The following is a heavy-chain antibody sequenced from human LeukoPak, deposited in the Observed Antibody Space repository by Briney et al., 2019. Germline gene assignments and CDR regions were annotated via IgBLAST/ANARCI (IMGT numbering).Heavy chain of an antibody. CDR2: IYPGDSDT. Sequence: GESLKISCKGSGYSFTSYWIGWVRQMPGKGLEWMGIIYPGDSDTRYSPSFQGQVTISADKSISTAYLQWSSLKASDTAMYYCARRGRHAHDFWSGYYPYYFDYWGQGTLVTVSS. CDR1: GYSFTSYW. D-gene: IGHD3-3*01. J-gene: IGHJ4*02. V-gene: IGHV5-51*01. CDR3: ARRGRHAHDFWSGYYPYYFDY.